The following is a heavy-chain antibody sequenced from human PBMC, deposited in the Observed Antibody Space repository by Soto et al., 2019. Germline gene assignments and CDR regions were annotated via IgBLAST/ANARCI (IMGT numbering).Heavy chain of an antibody. J-gene: IGHJ5*02. CDR2: MNANSGNT. CDR1: GYTFTSYD. V-gene: IGHV1-8*01. Sequence: QVQLVQSGAEVKKPGASVKVSCKASGYTFTSYDINWVRQATGQGLEWMGWMNANSGNTGYAQKFQGRVTMTSNTSISTAYMVLSSLRSEDTAVYYSAGEPVGWFDPWGQGTLVTVSS. D-gene: IGHD3-10*01. CDR3: AGEPVGWFDP.